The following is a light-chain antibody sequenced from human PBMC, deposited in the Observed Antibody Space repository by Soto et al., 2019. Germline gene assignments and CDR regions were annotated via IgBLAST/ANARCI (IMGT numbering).Light chain of an antibody. J-gene: IGKJ1*01. CDR3: QQYNNWPRT. CDR2: GAS. Sequence: EGLIVQSPATLSVSPGESVTLSCRASQLFSSNLAWYQHKPGQAPRLLIYGASTRATGIPARFSGSGSGTEFTLTISSLQSEDFAVYYCQQYNNWPRTFGQGTKVDIK. CDR1: QLFSSN. V-gene: IGKV3D-15*01.